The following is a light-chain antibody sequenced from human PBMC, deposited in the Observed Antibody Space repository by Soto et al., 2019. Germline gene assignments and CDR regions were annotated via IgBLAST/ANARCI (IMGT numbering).Light chain of an antibody. CDR1: SSDVGGYNY. CDR3: ISYTTSVTYV. J-gene: IGLJ1*01. Sequence: QRVLTRPVSGSGSPGQSITISCNGNSSDVGGYNYVSWYQQHPGKAPKLMISGVSNRPSGVSNRFSGSKSGNTASLTISGLQTEDEADYYCISYTTSVTYVVGTGTKVTVL. CDR2: GVS. V-gene: IGLV2-14*01.